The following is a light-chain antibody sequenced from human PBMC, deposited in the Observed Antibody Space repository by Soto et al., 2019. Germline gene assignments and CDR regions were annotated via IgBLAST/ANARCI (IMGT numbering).Light chain of an antibody. Sequence: EIVLTQSPGTLSLSPGERATLSCRASHSFFCIFLGWYQKKPGQAPRLLIYGTSSRATAIPDRFSGSGSGTDFTLTISRLEPEDFAVYYCQYYSNSPPITCGQGTRLEIK. CDR2: GTS. CDR3: QYYSNSPPIT. J-gene: IGKJ5*01. CDR1: HSFFCIF. V-gene: IGKV3-20*01.